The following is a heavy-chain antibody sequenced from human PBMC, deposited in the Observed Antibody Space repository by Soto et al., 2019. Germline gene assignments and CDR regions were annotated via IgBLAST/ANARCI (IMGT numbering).Heavy chain of an antibody. CDR3: ARELSPGYSSGWSYYFDY. V-gene: IGHV1-3*01. J-gene: IGHJ4*02. CDR2: INAGNGNT. D-gene: IGHD6-19*01. Sequence: ASVKVSCKASGYTFTSYAMHWVRQAPGQRLEWMGWINAGNGNTKYSQKLQGRVTITRDTSASTAYMELSSLRSEDTALYFCARELSPGYSSGWSYYFDYWGQGTLVTVSS. CDR1: GYTFTSYA.